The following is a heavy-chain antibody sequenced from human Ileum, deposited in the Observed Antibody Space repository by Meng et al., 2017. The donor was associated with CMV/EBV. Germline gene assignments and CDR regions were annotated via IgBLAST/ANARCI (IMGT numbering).Heavy chain of an antibody. CDR3: ARVAVRYSAFDSHFDS. J-gene: IGHJ4*02. CDR2: ISYEGSYK. Sequence: GGSLRLSCAASGFTFSHYTMHWVRQAPGKGLEWVAIISYEGSYKHYADAVKGRFTISRDNSKNTLFLQMNSLRVEDTAVYYCARVAVRYSAFDSHFDSWGQGTLVTVSS. V-gene: IGHV3-30*04. CDR1: GFTFSHYT. D-gene: IGHD5-12*01.